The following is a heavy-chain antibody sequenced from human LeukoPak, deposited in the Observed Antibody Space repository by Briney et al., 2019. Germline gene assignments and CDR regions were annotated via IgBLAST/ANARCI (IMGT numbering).Heavy chain of an antibody. CDR1: GYTFTSYD. V-gene: IGHV1-8*03. Sequence: ASVKVSRKASGYTFTSYDINWVRQATGQGLEWMGWMNPNSGNTGYAQKFQGRVTITRNTSISTAYMELSSLRSEDTAVYYCARYAYYDSSGYVDYWGQGTLVTVSS. CDR2: MNPNSGNT. D-gene: IGHD3-22*01. J-gene: IGHJ4*02. CDR3: ARYAYYDSSGYVDY.